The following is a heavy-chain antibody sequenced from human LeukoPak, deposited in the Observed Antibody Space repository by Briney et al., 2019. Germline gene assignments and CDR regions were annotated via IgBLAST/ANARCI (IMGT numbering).Heavy chain of an antibody. Sequence: AGGSLRLSCSASGFTFAVYSMHWVRQAPGKGLEWVSVINRNGGAIQYADSVKGRFIISRDNGKNSLYLQMNSLRTEDTALYYCTKEHSSGWPTIDCWGQGTLVTVSS. CDR2: INRNGGAI. V-gene: IGHV3-43*01. CDR3: TKEHSSGWPTIDC. D-gene: IGHD6-19*01. CDR1: GFTFAVYS. J-gene: IGHJ4*02.